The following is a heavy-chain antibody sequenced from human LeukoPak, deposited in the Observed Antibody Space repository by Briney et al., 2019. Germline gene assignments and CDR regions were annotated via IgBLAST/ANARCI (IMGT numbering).Heavy chain of an antibody. CDR3: ASGIVVVPAALRSDY. CDR1: GFTFSSYA. Sequence: PGGSLRLSCAASGFTFSSYAMHWARQAPGKGLEWVAVISYDGSNKYYADSVKGRFTISRDNSKNTLYLQMNSLGAEDTAVYYCASGIVVVPAALRSDYWGQGTLVTVSS. V-gene: IGHV3-30-3*01. CDR2: ISYDGSNK. D-gene: IGHD2-2*01. J-gene: IGHJ4*02.